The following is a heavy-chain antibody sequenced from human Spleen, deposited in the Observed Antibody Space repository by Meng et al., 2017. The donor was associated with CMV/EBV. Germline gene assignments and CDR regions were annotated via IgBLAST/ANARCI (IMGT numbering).Heavy chain of an antibody. J-gene: IGHJ5*02. D-gene: IGHD1-26*01. CDR2: IYAGGST. Sequence: GESLKISCAASGFTVSSNYMSWVRQAPGKGLEWVSVIYAGGSTYYADSVKGRFTISRDNSRNTLYLQMNSLRAEDTAVYYCARDPLVGATHNWFDPWGQGTLVTVSS. CDR1: GFTVSSNY. V-gene: IGHV3-53*01. CDR3: ARDPLVGATHNWFDP.